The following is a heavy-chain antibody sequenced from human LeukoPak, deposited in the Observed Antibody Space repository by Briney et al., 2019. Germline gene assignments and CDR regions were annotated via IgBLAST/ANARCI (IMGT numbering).Heavy chain of an antibody. CDR1: GYSFTSYW. D-gene: IGHD6-13*01. CDR3: ARQIAAAGTVNWFDP. CDR2: IYPGDSDT. Sequence: GESLKISCKGSGYSFTSYWIGWVRQMPGKGLAWMGIIYPGDSDTRYSPSFQGQVTISADKSISTAYLQWSSLKASDTAMYYCARQIAAAGTVNWFDPWGQGTLVTVSS. V-gene: IGHV5-51*01. J-gene: IGHJ5*02.